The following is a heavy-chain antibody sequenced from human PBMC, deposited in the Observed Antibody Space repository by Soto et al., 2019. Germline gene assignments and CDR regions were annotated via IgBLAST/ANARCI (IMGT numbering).Heavy chain of an antibody. J-gene: IGHJ4*02. V-gene: IGHV1-46*01. D-gene: IGHD5-18*01. CDR1: GYTFTNYY. CDR3: AREPNESYYFDY. Sequence: QVHLVQSGAEVKKPGASVMVSCKASGYTFTNYYIHWVRQAPGQGLEWLGIIRPSGGRTEYAQRFQGRVTMTRDTSTSTVYMELTSLTSEDTAVYYCAREPNESYYFDYWGQGTLVTVSS. CDR2: IRPSGGRT.